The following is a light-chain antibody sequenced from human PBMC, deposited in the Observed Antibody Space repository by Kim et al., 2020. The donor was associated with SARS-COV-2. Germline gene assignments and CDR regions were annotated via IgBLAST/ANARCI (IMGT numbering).Light chain of an antibody. Sequence: SYELTQPPSVSVSPGQIASITCSGDKLGHKYACWYQQKPGQSPVLVIYQDSKRPSGIPERFSGSNSGNTATLTISGTQAMDEADYYCQAWDSSTVVFGGG. CDR2: QDS. J-gene: IGLJ2*01. CDR1: KLGHKY. V-gene: IGLV3-1*01. CDR3: QAWDSSTVV.